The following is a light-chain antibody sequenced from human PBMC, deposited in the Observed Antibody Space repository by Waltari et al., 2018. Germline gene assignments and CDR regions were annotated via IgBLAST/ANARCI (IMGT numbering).Light chain of an antibody. J-gene: IGLJ2*01. CDR1: DSNIGTNY. Sequence: QSVLTQPPSASGTPGQKITMSCSGRDSNIGTNYDYWYQHLPGMAPKLLIYRNSQRPSGVPNRFSGYKCGKSASLAINGIRAEDEANNYCADWDDTLRMVFGGGTKLTVL. CDR2: RNS. V-gene: IGLV1-47*01. CDR3: ADWDDTLRMV.